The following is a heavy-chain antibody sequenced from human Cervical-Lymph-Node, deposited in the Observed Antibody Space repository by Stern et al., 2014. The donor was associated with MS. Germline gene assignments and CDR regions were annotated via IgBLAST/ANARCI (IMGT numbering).Heavy chain of an antibody. Sequence: VQLVQSGAEVKKPGSSVKVSCKASGGTFSSYAISWVRQAPGQGLEWMGGIIPIFGTANYEQELKGRVTINAEEHTRHDIMELSSLRSEDTAVYYCARGELKEGLVRGMDVWGQGTTVTVSS. CDR2: IIPIFGTA. J-gene: IGHJ6*02. CDR1: GGTFSSYA. D-gene: IGHD1-26*01. CDR3: ARGELKEGLVRGMDV. V-gene: IGHV1-69*01.